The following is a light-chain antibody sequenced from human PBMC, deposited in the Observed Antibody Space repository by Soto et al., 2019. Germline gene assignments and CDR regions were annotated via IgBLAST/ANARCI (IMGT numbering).Light chain of an antibody. V-gene: IGKV3-20*01. CDR1: QSVSSN. Sequence: VMTQSPATLSVSPGERATLSCRASQSVSSNLAWYQQKPGQAPRLLIYGASNRATGTPERFSGSGSGTDFTLTISRLEPEDFAVYYCQQYGSWTFGQGTKVDIK. J-gene: IGKJ1*01. CDR2: GAS. CDR3: QQYGSWT.